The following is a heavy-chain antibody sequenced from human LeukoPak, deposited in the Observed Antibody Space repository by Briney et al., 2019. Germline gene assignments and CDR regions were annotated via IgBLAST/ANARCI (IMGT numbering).Heavy chain of an antibody. Sequence: ASVKVSCKASGYTFTGYYMHWVRQAPGQGLEGMGWINPNSGGTNYAQKFQGRVTMTRDTSISTAYMELSRLRSDDTAVYYCARATIFGVVTTIYYFDYWGQGTLVTVSS. D-gene: IGHD3-3*01. V-gene: IGHV1-2*02. J-gene: IGHJ4*02. CDR1: GYTFTGYY. CDR2: INPNSGGT. CDR3: ARATIFGVVTTIYYFDY.